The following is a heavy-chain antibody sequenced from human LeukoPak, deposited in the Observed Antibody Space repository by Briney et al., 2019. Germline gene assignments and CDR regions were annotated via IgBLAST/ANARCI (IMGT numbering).Heavy chain of an antibody. V-gene: IGHV3-21*01. Sequence: SGGSLRLSCAASGFTFSSYAMSWVRQAPGKGLEWVSSISSSSSYIYYADSVKGRFTISRDNAKNSLYLQMNSLRAEDTAVYYCASHRRIAVAGNFDYWGQGTLVTVSS. J-gene: IGHJ4*02. CDR3: ASHRRIAVAGNFDY. CDR1: GFTFSSYA. D-gene: IGHD6-19*01. CDR2: ISSSSSYI.